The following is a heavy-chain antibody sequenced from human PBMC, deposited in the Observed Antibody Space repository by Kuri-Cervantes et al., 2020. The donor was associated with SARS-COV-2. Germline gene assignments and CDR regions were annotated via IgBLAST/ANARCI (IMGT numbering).Heavy chain of an antibody. J-gene: IGHJ4*02. V-gene: IGHV1-2*02. D-gene: IGHD6-13*01. Sequence: ASVKVSCKASGGTFSGYAISWVRQAPGQGLEWMGWINPNSGGTNYAQKFQGRVTMTRDTSISTAYMELSRLRSDDTAVYYCARDLRWAAAGKATSVDYWGQGTLVTVSS. CDR1: GGTFSGYA. CDR2: INPNSGGT. CDR3: ARDLRWAAAGKATSVDY.